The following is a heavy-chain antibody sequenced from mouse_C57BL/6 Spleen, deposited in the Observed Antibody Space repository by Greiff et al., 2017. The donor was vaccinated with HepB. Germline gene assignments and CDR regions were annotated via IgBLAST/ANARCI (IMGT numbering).Heavy chain of an antibody. CDR2: IYPGSGNT. J-gene: IGHJ2*01. CDR3: ARRLGEYFDY. V-gene: IGHV1-66*01. CDR1: GYSFTSYY. D-gene: IGHD3-2*02. Sequence: VQLQQSGPELVKPGASVKISCKASGYSFTSYYIHWVKQRPGQGLEWIGWIYPGSGNTKYNEKFKGKATLTADTSSSTAYMQLSSLTSEDSAVYYCARRLGEYFDYWGQGTTLTVSS.